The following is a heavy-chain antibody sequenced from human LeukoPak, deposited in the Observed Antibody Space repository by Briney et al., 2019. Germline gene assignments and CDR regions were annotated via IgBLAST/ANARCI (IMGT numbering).Heavy chain of an antibody. CDR2: ISWNSGSI. D-gene: IGHD5-18*01. J-gene: IGHJ4*02. V-gene: IGHV3-9*03. CDR1: GFTFDDFT. Sequence: GGSLRLSCAAPGFTFDDFTMHWVRQAPGKGLEWVSGISWNSGSIDYADSVKGRFTISRDNAKNSLYLQMNSLRAEDMALYYCAKDSQRGYISGYFDNWGQGTLVTVSS. CDR3: AKDSQRGYISGYFDN.